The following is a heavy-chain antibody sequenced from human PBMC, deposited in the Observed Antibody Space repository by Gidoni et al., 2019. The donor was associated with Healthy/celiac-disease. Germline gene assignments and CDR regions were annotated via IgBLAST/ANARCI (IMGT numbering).Heavy chain of an antibody. D-gene: IGHD6-19*01. CDR2: IYYSGST. CDR3: ARWLQIAVAGTSAFDI. J-gene: IGHJ3*02. CDR1: GGSISSGDYY. Sequence: QVQLQESGSGLVKPSQTLSLTCTVPGGSISSGDYYWSWLRQPPGKGLEWIGSIYYSGSTYYNPSLKSRVTISVDTSKNQFSLKLSSVTAADTAVYYCARWLQIAVAGTSAFDIWGQGTMVTVSS. V-gene: IGHV4-30-4*01.